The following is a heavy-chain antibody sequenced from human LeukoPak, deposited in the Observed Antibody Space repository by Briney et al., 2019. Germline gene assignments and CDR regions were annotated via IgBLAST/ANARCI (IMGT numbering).Heavy chain of an antibody. CDR2: ISYDGSNK. D-gene: IGHD3-16*01. J-gene: IGHJ5*02. CDR3: AREELGSSLGFDP. CDR1: GFTFSSYA. V-gene: IGHV3-30-3*01. Sequence: GGSLRLSCAASGFTFSSYAMHWVHQAPGKGLEWVAVISYDGSNKYYADSVKGRFTISRDNSKNTLYLQMNSLRAEDTAVYYCAREELGSSLGFDPWGQGTLVTVSS.